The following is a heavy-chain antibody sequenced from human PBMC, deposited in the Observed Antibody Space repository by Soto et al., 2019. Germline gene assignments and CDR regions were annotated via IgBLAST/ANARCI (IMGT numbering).Heavy chain of an antibody. CDR2: ISGSGGST. D-gene: IGHD2-2*01. Sequence: GGSLRLSCAASGFTFSSYAMSWVRQAPGKGLEWVSAISGSGGSTYYADSVKGRFTISRDNSKNTLYLQMNSLRAEDTAVYYCAKVASDIVVVPAAMGGAFDPWGQGTLVTVSS. CDR1: GFTFSSYA. CDR3: AKVASDIVVVPAAMGGAFDP. V-gene: IGHV3-23*01. J-gene: IGHJ5*02.